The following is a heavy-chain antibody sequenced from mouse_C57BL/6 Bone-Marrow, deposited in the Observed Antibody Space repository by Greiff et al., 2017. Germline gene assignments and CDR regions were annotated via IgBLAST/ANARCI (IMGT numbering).Heavy chain of an antibody. CDR3: AREGYGPWYFDV. J-gene: IGHJ1*03. CDR2: IDPSDSYT. Sequence: VQLQQPGAELVKPGASVKLSCKASGYTFTSYWMQWVKQRPGQGLEWIGEIDPSDSYTNYNQKFKGKATLTVDPSSSTAYMQLSSLTSEDSAVYYCAREGYGPWYFDVWGTGTTVTVSS. D-gene: IGHD1-1*01. CDR1: GYTFTSYW. V-gene: IGHV1-50*01.